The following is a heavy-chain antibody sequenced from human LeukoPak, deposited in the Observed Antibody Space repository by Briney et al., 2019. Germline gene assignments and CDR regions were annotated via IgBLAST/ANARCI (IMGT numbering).Heavy chain of an antibody. CDR3: ARPQYYDILTGYYNSGAFDI. D-gene: IGHD3-9*01. J-gene: IGHJ3*02. Sequence: SETLSLTCTVSGGSISSGSYYWSWIRQPAGKGLEWIGRIYTSGSTNYNPSLKSRVTISVDTSKNQFSLKLSSVTAADTAVYYCARPQYYDILTGYYNSGAFDIWGQGTMVTVSS. V-gene: IGHV4-61*02. CDR1: GGSISSGSYY. CDR2: IYTSGST.